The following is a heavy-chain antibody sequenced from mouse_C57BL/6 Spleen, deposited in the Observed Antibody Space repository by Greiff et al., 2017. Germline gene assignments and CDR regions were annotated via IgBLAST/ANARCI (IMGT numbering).Heavy chain of an antibody. Sequence: EVQLVVSEGGLVQPGRSLKLSCTASGFTFSAYYMGWVRLVPAQGLEWVANINYDGSSTYYMDSLKSRFLIMRDNAKNMLYLQMSSLNSEDTATYYCARDQDYGSRSGYFDVWGTGTTVTVSS. V-gene: IGHV5-16*01. D-gene: IGHD1-1*01. J-gene: IGHJ1*03. CDR1: GFTFSAYY. CDR3: ARDQDYGSRSGYFDV. CDR2: INYDGSST.